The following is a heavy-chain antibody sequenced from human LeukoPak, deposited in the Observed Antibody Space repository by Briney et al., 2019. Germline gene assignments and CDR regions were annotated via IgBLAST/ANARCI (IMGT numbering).Heavy chain of an antibody. V-gene: IGHV1-69*04. D-gene: IGHD2-2*01. CDR3: ARVRSTVSGDFDY. Sequence: SVKVSCKASGGTFSSYAISWVRQAPGQGLEWMGRIIPILGIANYAQKFQGRVTITADKSTSTAYMELSSLRSEDTAVYYCARVRSTVSGDFDYWGQGTLVTVSS. CDR2: IIPILGIA. CDR1: GGTFSSYA. J-gene: IGHJ4*02.